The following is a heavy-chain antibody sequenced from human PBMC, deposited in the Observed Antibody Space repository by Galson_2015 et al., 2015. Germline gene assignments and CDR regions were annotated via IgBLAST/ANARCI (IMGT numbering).Heavy chain of an antibody. V-gene: IGHV3-21*01. CDR2: ISSSSSYI. D-gene: IGHD5-18*01. CDR3: ARGDSPKTAVDY. J-gene: IGHJ4*02. CDR1: GFTFSSYR. Sequence: SLRLSCAASGFTFSSYRMNWVRQAPGKGLEWVSSISSSSSYIYYADSAKGRFTISRDNAKNSLYLQMNSLRAEDTAVYYCARGDSPKTAVDYWGQGTLVTVSS.